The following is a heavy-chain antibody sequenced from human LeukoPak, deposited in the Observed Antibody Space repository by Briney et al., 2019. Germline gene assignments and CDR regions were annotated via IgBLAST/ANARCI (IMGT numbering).Heavy chain of an antibody. CDR3: AKVHRLGAAAGTEFDY. J-gene: IGHJ4*02. V-gene: IGHV3-23*01. D-gene: IGHD6-13*01. Sequence: GRSLRLSCAASGFTFSSYAMSWVRQAPGKGLEWVSAISGSGGSTYYADSVKGRFTISRDNSKNTLYLQMNSLRAEDTAVYYCAKVHRLGAAAGTEFDYWGQGTLVTVSS. CDR2: ISGSGGST. CDR1: GFTFSSYA.